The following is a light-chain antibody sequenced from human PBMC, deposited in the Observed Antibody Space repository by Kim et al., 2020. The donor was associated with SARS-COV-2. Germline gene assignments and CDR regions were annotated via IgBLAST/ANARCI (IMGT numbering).Light chain of an antibody. CDR2: GRN. CDR1: SLRSYY. J-gene: IGLJ2*01. V-gene: IGLV3-19*01. CDR3: QSRDSGGNVV. Sequence: SSELTQDPAVSVALGQTVRITCQGDSLRSYYATWYQQKPRQAPLLVIFGRNNRPSGIPDRFSGSTSGNTASLTISGAHAEDEADFYCQSRDSGGNVVFGGGTKVTVL.